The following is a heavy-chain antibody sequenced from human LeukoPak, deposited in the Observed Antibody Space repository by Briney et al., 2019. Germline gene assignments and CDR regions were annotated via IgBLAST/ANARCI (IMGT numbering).Heavy chain of an antibody. CDR3: AAKWADYKTLGCSYKV. V-gene: IGHV4-39*01. CDR1: SASITSSPYF. J-gene: IGHJ4*02. Sequence: SETLSLTCTVSSASITSSPYFWGWIRQSPGKGLEWIGSISYSGTTYYNPSLKSRVTISVDTSKNQFSLKLNSVTAADTAVFYCAAKWADYKTLGCSYKVWGQGTLLTVSS. D-gene: IGHD3-10*01. CDR2: ISYSGTT.